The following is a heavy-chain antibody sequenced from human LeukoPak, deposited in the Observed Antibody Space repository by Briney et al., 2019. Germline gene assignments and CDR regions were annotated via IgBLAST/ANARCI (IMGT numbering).Heavy chain of an antibody. CDR2: TYYRSKWYN. J-gene: IGHJ4*02. D-gene: IGHD3-9*01. CDR3: ARDVGTTGWHTFDY. Sequence: SQTLSLTCAISGVSVSSNNGAWNWIRQSPSRGLEWLGRTYYRSKWYNDYAESLISRITISPVTSKNQFSLQLYSVTPEDMAVYYCARDVGTTGWHTFDYWGQGTLVTVSS. V-gene: IGHV6-1*01. CDR1: GVSVSSNNGA.